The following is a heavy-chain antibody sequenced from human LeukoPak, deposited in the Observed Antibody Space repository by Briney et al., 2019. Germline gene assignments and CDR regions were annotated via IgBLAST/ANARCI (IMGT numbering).Heavy chain of an antibody. Sequence: PSETLSLTCAVSGGSISSSNWWSWVRQPPGKGLEWIGEIYHSGSTNYNPSLKSRVTISVDKSKNQFSLKLSSVTAADTAVYYCASVPRGSHYDILTDGKWGQGTLVTVSS. J-gene: IGHJ4*02. CDR1: GGSISSSNW. CDR3: ASVPRGSHYDILTDGK. D-gene: IGHD3-9*01. V-gene: IGHV4-4*02. CDR2: IYHSGST.